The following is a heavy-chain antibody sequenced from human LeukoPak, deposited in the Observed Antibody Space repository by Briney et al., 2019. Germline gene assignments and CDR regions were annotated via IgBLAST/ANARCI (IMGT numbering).Heavy chain of an antibody. D-gene: IGHD6-19*01. CDR1: GFTFSSYS. Sequence: GGSLRLSCAASGFTFSSYSMNWARQAPGKGLEWVSSISSSSSYIYYADSVKGRFTISRDNAKNSLYLQMNSLRGEDTAVYSCVRGAGGGDFWGQGTLVTVSS. V-gene: IGHV3-21*01. CDR2: ISSSSSYI. CDR3: VRGAGGGDF. J-gene: IGHJ4*02.